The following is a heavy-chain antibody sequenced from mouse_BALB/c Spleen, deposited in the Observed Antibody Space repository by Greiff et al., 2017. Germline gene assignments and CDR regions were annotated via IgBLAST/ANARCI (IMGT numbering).Heavy chain of an antibody. Sequence: EVKLVESGGGLVKPGGSLKLSCAASGFTFSDYYMYWVRQTPEKRLEWVATISDGGSYTYYPDSVKGRFTISRDNAKNNLYLQMSSLKSEDTAMYYCARDYYGSSLDYWGQGTTRTVSS. J-gene: IGHJ2*01. CDR3: ARDYYGSSLDY. V-gene: IGHV5-4*02. D-gene: IGHD1-1*01. CDR1: GFTFSDYY. CDR2: ISDGGSYT.